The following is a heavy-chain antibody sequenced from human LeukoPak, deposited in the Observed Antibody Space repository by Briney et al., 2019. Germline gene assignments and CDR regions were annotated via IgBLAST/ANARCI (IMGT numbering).Heavy chain of an antibody. D-gene: IGHD3-22*01. CDR2: ISYDGSNK. V-gene: IGHV3-30*04. CDR3: ARDSTYYYDSSGSDY. J-gene: IGHJ4*02. Sequence: PGGALRLSCAASGFTFSSYAMHWVRQAPGKGLEWVAVISYDGSNKYYADSVKGRFTISRGNSKNTLYLQMNSLRAEDTAVYYCARDSTYYYDSSGSDYWGQGTLVTVSS. CDR1: GFTFSSYA.